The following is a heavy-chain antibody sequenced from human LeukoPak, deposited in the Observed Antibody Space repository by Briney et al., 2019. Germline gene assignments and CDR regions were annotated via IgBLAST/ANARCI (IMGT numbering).Heavy chain of an antibody. Sequence: PSETLSLICTVSGGSISSGSYYWSWIRQPAGKGLEWIGRIYTSGSTNYNPSLKSRVTISVDTSKNQFSLKLSSVTAADTAVYYCARVPTIYYYMDVWGKGTTVIVSS. CDR3: ARVPTIYYYMDV. V-gene: IGHV4-61*02. J-gene: IGHJ6*03. CDR1: GGSISSGSYY. CDR2: IYTSGST.